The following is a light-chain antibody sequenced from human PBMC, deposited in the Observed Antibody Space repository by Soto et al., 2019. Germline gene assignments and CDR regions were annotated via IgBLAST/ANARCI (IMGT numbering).Light chain of an antibody. Sequence: QSALTQPRSVSGSPGQSVTISCTGTSSDVGGYNFVSWYQQHPGKAPKLLTYDVSKRPSGVPDRFSGSKSGNTASLAISGLQAEDEADYYCCSYAGSYTFVFGTGTKVTV. CDR3: CSYAGSYTFV. V-gene: IGLV2-11*01. J-gene: IGLJ1*01. CDR1: SSDVGGYNF. CDR2: DVS.